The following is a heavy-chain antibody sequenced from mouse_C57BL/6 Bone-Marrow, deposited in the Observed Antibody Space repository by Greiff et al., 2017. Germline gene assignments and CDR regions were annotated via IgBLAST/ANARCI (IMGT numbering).Heavy chain of an antibody. J-gene: IGHJ3*01. V-gene: IGHV5-6*01. CDR1: GFTFSSYG. CDR2: ISSGGSYT. Sequence: EVQGVESGGDLVKPGGSLKLSCAASGFTFSSYGMSWVRQTPDKRLEWVATISSGGSYTYYPDSVKGRFTISRVNAKNTLYLQMSSLKSEDTAMYYCARQAWFAYWGQGTLVTVSA. CDR3: ARQAWFAY.